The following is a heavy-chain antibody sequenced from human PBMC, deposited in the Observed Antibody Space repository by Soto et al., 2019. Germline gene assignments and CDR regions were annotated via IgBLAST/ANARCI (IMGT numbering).Heavy chain of an antibody. CDR1: GGSVSSDDDY. J-gene: IGHJ4*02. V-gene: IGHV4-30-4*01. Sequence: SETLSLTCTVSGGSVSSDDDYWSWIRQSPGKGLEWIGYILHSGTTCYNPSLKIRLIISIEKSKNQLTLRLTSVTAADSAVYFCASEPDPTQARYDFWGQGTLVTVSS. CDR3: ASEPDPTQARYDF. CDR2: ILHSGTT.